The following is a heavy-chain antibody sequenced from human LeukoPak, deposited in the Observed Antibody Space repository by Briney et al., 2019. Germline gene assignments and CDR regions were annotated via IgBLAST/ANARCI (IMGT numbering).Heavy chain of an antibody. V-gene: IGHV5-51*01. D-gene: IGHD3-16*01. CDR3: ARGGSSPKWSRSWFDP. Sequence: GESLKISCKGSGYSFTSYWIGWVRQMPGKGLEWMGIIYPGDSDTRYSPSFQGQVTISADKSISTAYLQWSSLKASDTAMYYCARGGSSPKWSRSWFDPWGQGTLVTVSS. CDR1: GYSFTSYW. CDR2: IYPGDSDT. J-gene: IGHJ5*02.